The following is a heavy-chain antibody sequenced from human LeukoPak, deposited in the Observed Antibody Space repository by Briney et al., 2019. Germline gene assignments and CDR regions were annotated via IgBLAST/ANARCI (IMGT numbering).Heavy chain of an antibody. Sequence: PSETLSLTCTVSGGSISSYYWSWIRQPPGKGLEWIGYTYYSGSTNYNPSLKSRVTISVDTSKNQFSLKLSSVTAADTAVYYCAREWLWPIMDVWGKGTTVTISS. V-gene: IGHV4-59*01. D-gene: IGHD5-12*01. J-gene: IGHJ6*04. CDR3: AREWLWPIMDV. CDR1: GGSISSYY. CDR2: TYYSGST.